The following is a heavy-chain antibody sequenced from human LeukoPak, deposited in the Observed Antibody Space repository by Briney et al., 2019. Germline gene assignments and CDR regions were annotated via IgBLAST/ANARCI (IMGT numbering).Heavy chain of an antibody. D-gene: IGHD6-19*01. Sequence: GSVQVSCKASGYTFTSYDINWVRQATGQGREGMGWMNPNSGNTGYAQKFQGRVTMTRNTSISTAYMELSSLRSEDTAVYYCARGTENYSSGWYGSPQDYYMDVWGKGTTVTVSS. J-gene: IGHJ6*03. CDR2: MNPNSGNT. V-gene: IGHV1-8*01. CDR1: GYTFTSYD. CDR3: ARGTENYSSGWYGSPQDYYMDV.